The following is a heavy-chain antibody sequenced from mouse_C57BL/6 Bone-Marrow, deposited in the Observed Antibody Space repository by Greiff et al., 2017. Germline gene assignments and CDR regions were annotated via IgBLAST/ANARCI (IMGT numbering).Heavy chain of an antibody. CDR1: GYTFTSYW. Sequence: QVQLQQPGAELVKPGASVKMSCKASGYTFTSYWITWVKQRPGQGLEWIGDIYPGSGSTNYNEKFKSKATLTVDTSSSTAYMQLSSLTSEDSSVYYCAKSTVGSFPFAYWGQGALVTVSA. CDR3: AKSTVGSFPFAY. D-gene: IGHD1-1*02. J-gene: IGHJ3*01. V-gene: IGHV1-55*01. CDR2: IYPGSGST.